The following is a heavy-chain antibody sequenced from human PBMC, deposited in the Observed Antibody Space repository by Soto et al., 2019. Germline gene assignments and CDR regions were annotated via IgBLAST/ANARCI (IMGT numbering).Heavy chain of an antibody. CDR1: GYTFITYD. D-gene: IGHD6-25*01. CDR2: MNPSNGNA. CDR3: ARRKERSGPNYFDS. Sequence: ASVKVSCKASGYTFITYDINWVRQATGQGLEWMGWMNPSNGNAGYAQKFQGRLTMTRNTSISTAYMELGSLRSDDTAVYFCARRKERSGPNYFDSCRKGSLVTVSS. J-gene: IGHJ4*02. V-gene: IGHV1-8*01.